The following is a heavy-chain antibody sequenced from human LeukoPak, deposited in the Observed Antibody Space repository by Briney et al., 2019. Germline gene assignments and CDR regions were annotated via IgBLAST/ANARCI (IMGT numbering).Heavy chain of an antibody. CDR2: ISYDGSNK. J-gene: IGHJ6*02. V-gene: IGHV3-30-3*01. Sequence: GRSLRLSCAASGFTFSSYAMHWVRQAPGKGLEWVAVISYDGSNKYYADSVKGRFTISRDNSKNTLYLQMNSLRAEDTAVYYCARVNYHYYGMDVWGQGTTVTVSS. CDR1: GFTFSSYA. CDR3: ARVNYHYYGMDV.